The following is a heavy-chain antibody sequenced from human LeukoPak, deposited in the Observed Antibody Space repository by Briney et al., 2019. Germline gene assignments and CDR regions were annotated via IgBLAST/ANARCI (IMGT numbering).Heavy chain of an antibody. CDR2: MSYNVNT. J-gene: IGHJ4*02. Sequence: PSETLSLTCTVSGGSISRYYWSWIRQPPGKGLEWIGYMSYNVNTNYNPSLKSRVTISVDTSKNQFSLKLTSVTAADTAVYYCARRTVTTPSHFDYWGQGTLVTVSS. CDR3: ARRTVTTPSHFDY. V-gene: IGHV4-59*01. D-gene: IGHD4-17*01. CDR1: GGSISRYY.